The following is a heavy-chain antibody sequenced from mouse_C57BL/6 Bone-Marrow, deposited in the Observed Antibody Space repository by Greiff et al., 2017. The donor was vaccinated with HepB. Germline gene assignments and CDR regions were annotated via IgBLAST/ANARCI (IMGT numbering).Heavy chain of an antibody. Sequence: QVQLQQSGAELVKPGASVKLSCKASGYTFTSYWMHWVKQRPGQGLEWIGMIHPNSGSTNYNEKFKSKATLTVDKSSSTAYMQLSSLTSEDSAVYYCARCSSYWYFDVWGTETTVTVSS. CDR1: GYTFTSYW. V-gene: IGHV1-64*01. D-gene: IGHD1-1*01. CDR2: IHPNSGST. J-gene: IGHJ1*03. CDR3: ARCSSYWYFDV.